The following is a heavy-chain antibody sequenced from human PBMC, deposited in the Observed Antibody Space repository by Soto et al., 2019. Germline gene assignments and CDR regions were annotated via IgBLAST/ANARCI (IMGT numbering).Heavy chain of an antibody. CDR1: GFTFSSYA. CDR2: ISYDGSNK. V-gene: IGHV3-30-3*01. CDR3: AREVGSRYYGMDV. J-gene: IGHJ6*02. Sequence: PGGSLRLSCAASGFTFSSYAMHWVRQAPGKGLEWVAVISYDGSNKYYADSVKGRFTISRDNSKNTLYLQMNSLRAEDTAVYYCAREVGSRYYGMDVWGQGTTVTVSS. D-gene: IGHD2-15*01.